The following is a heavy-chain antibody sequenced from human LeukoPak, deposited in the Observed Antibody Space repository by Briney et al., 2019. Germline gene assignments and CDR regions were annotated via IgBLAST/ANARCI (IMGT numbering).Heavy chain of an antibody. Sequence: GGSLRLSCAASGFTFSSYAMSWVRQAPGKGLEWVSGISGSGGTTYYADSVKGRLTISRDNSKNTLYLQMNSLRADDTALYYCAKEGSGGWPFDYWGQGTLVTVSS. CDR1: GFTFSSYA. D-gene: IGHD6-19*01. CDR2: ISGSGGTT. J-gene: IGHJ4*02. V-gene: IGHV3-23*01. CDR3: AKEGSGGWPFDY.